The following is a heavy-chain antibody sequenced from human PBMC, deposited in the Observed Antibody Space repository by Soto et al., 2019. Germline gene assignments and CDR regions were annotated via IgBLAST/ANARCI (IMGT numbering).Heavy chain of an antibody. CDR2: IYPGDSDT. Sequence: GESLKISCKGSGYSFTSYWIGWVRQMPGKGLEWMGIIYPGDSDTRYSPSFQCQVTISADKSISTAYLRWSSPRASDTAMYYCARLRNSKSWFDPWGQGTLVTVSS. CDR1: GYSFTSYW. D-gene: IGHD3-9*01. J-gene: IGHJ5*02. V-gene: IGHV5-51*01. CDR3: ARLRNSKSWFDP.